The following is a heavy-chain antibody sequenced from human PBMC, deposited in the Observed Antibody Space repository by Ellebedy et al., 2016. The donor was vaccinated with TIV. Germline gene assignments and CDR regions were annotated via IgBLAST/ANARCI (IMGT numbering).Heavy chain of an antibody. J-gene: IGHJ5*02. V-gene: IGHV6-1*01. CDR1: GDSVSSNSGA. CDR2: TYYRSRWFN. D-gene: IGHD3-16*01. CDR3: ARGVNWFDP. Sequence: SQTLSLTCGIPGDSVSSNSGAWHWFCHSPSRGLAWLGRTYYRSRWFNDYAMSVKSRIIINADTSKNQFSLQLNSVTSEDTAVYYCARGVNWFDPWGQGTLVTVSS.